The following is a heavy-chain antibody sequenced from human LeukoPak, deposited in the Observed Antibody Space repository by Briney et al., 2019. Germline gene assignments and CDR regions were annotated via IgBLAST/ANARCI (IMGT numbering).Heavy chain of an antibody. CDR2: IYHSGST. V-gene: IGHV4-4*02. D-gene: IGHD3-22*01. J-gene: IGHJ4*02. CDR1: GGSISSSNW. CDR3: ARGGRYSGYYSY. Sequence: SETLSLTCAVSGGSISSSNWWSWVRQPPGKGLEWIGEIYHSGSTNYNPSLKGRVTISVDKSKNQFSLKLSSVTAADTAVYYCARGGRYSGYYSYWGQGTLVTVSS.